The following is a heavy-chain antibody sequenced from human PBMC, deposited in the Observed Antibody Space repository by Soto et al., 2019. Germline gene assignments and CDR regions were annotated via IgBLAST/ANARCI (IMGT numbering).Heavy chain of an antibody. CDR1: GFTFSSNW. Sequence: EVQLVESGGGLVQPGGSLRLSCVASGFTFSSNWMTWVRQAPGKGREWVANIKQDGSEKYYVDSVKGRFTISRDNAKNSLYLQMNSLRAEDTAVYYCASSVVVAALDAFDIWGQGTMVTVSS. CDR2: IKQDGSEK. J-gene: IGHJ3*02. CDR3: ASSVVVAALDAFDI. D-gene: IGHD2-15*01. V-gene: IGHV3-7*05.